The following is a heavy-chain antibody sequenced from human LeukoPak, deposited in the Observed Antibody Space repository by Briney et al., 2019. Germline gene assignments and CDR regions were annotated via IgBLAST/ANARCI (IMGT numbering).Heavy chain of an antibody. CDR3: ARGGRVDILTGYPDY. D-gene: IGHD3-9*01. V-gene: IGHV1-2*06. CDR2: INPNSGGT. CDR1: GYTFTGYY. J-gene: IGHJ4*02. Sequence: ASVKVSCKASGYTFTGYYMHWVRQVPGQGLEWMGRINPNSGGTNYAQKFQGRVTMTRDTSISTAYMELSRLRSDDTAVYYCARGGRVDILTGYPDYWGQGTLVTVSS.